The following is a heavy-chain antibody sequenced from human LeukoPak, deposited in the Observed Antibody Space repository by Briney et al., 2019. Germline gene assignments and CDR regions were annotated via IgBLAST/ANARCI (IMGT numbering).Heavy chain of an antibody. V-gene: IGHV7-4-1*02. Sequence: GASVKVSCKASGYIFTIYAVNWVRQAPGQGLEWMGWINTNTGNPTYAQGFTGRFVFSLDTSVSTAYLQISSLKAEDTAVYYCARDCSGGSCPPPYGMDVWGQGTTVTVSS. D-gene: IGHD2-15*01. J-gene: IGHJ6*02. CDR2: INTNTGNP. CDR1: GYIFTIYA. CDR3: ARDCSGGSCPPPYGMDV.